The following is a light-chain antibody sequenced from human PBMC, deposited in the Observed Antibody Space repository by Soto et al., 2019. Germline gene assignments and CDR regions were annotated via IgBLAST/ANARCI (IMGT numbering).Light chain of an antibody. CDR2: RAS. CDR3: QQYDSSTRWT. V-gene: IGKV3-20*01. CDR1: QSVSSSF. J-gene: IGKJ1*01. Sequence: EIVLTQSPDTLSLSPGERATLSCRASQSVSSSFLAWYHQKPGQAPRLLIYRASSRATGIPDRFSGSGSGTDFTLTISRLEPEDFAVYYCQQYDSSTRWTFAQGTTVEIK.